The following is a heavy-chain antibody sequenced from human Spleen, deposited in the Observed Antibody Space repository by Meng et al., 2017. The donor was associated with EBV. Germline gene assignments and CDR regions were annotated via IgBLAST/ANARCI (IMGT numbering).Heavy chain of an antibody. J-gene: IGHJ4*02. CDR2: IYHSGRT. CDR1: GGSRRCYYW. D-gene: IGHD3-22*01. CDR3: ARGRGGYYIFDY. Sequence: QLHVSCPGRRSLSVTRSLTCTVSGGSRRCYYWSSWVRHPPGKGLDWIGEIYHSGRTTYNPSLTSRATISADKSETQFSLNLKSVTAADTAVYYCARGRGGYYIFDYWGQGTLVTVSS. V-gene: IGHV4-4*02.